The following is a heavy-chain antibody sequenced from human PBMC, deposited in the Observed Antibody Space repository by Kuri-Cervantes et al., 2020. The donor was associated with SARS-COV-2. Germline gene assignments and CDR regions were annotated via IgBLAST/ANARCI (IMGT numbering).Heavy chain of an antibody. CDR1: GFTFSSDT. CDR3: ARDYGP. D-gene: IGHD3-16*01. V-gene: IGHV3-48*01. J-gene: IGHJ5*02. Sequence: GESLKISCAASGFTFSSDTMMWVRQAPGKGPEWVSYISSRSSTIYYADSVKGRFTISRDNAKNSLYLQMNSLRAEDTAVYYCARDYGPWGQGTLVTVSS. CDR2: ISSRSSTI.